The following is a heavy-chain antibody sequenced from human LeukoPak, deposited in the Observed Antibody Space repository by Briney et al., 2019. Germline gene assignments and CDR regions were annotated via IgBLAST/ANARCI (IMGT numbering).Heavy chain of an antibody. CDR3: ARDHAYRADY. D-gene: IGHD2-2*01. CDR2: INPDESKK. V-gene: IGHV3-7*01. J-gene: IGHJ4*02. CDR1: GFTFSNDW. Sequence: GGSLRLSCAASGFTFSNDWMCWVRQAPGKGLEWVANINPDESKKYYADSVKGRFTISRDNAKNSLYLQMSSPTAEDTAIYYCARDHAYRADYWGQGTLVTVSS.